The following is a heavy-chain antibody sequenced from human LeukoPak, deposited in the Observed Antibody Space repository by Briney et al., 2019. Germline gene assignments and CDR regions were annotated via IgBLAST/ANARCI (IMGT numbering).Heavy chain of an antibody. D-gene: IGHD6-19*01. J-gene: IGHJ5*02. CDR1: GGSISSGDYY. V-gene: IGHV4-30-4*01. CDR2: IYYSGST. Sequence: SETLSLTCTVSGGSISSGDYYWSWIRQPPGTGLEWIGYIYYSGSTYYNPSLKSRVTISVDTSKNQFSLKLSSVTAADTAVYYCARDSEQWLVPSTWGQGTLVTVSS. CDR3: ARDSEQWLVPST.